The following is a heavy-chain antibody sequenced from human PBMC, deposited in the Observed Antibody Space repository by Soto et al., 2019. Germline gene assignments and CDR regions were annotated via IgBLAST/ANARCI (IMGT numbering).Heavy chain of an antibody. J-gene: IGHJ6*02. Sequence: GASVQVSCKASGGSFSSYDISWVRQDPGQGLEWMGGIIPTFGTANYAQKSQGRVTITADESTSTAYMQLSSLRSEDTAVYYCARDLGYCTNGVCYLYYYYGMDVWGQGTTVTVSS. CDR1: GGSFSSYD. CDR3: ARDLGYCTNGVCYLYYYYGMDV. CDR2: IIPTFGTA. D-gene: IGHD2-8*01. V-gene: IGHV1-69*13.